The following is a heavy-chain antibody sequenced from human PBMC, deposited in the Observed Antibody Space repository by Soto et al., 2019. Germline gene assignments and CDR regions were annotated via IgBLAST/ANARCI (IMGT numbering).Heavy chain of an antibody. V-gene: IGHV3-23*01. J-gene: IGHJ4*02. CDR2: ISHTGNTI. CDR3: VKNRGSGWYFEY. D-gene: IGHD6-19*01. Sequence: EVQLWESGGGLVQPGGSLRVSCAASGFTFSNYAMSWVRQAPGKGLEWVSSISHTGNTIYYADSVKGRFTISRDNSKNTLYLQMNSQRVEDTAVYYCVKNRGSGWYFEYWGQGTLVTVSS. CDR1: GFTFSNYA.